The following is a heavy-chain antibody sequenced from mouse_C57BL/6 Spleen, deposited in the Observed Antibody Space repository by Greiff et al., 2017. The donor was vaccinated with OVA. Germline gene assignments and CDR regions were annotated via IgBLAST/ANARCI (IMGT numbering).Heavy chain of an antibody. CDR2: IDPANGNT. CDR1: GFNIKNTY. D-gene: IGHD1-1*01. V-gene: IGHV14-3*01. CDR3: ARSITTVVAEEVDY. Sequence: EVKLMESVAELVRPGASVKLSCTASGFNIKNTYMHWVKQRPEQGLEWIGRIDPANGNTKYAPKFQGKATITADTSSNTAYLQLSSLTSEDTAIYYCARSITTVVAEEVDYWGQGTTLTVSS. J-gene: IGHJ2*01.